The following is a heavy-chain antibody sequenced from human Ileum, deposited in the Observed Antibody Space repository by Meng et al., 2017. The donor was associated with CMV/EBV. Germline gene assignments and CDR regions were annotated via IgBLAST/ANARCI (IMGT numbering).Heavy chain of an antibody. Sequence: ESLKISFKASGYIFTNYWIGWVRQMPGKGLEWIGVIYPGYFDTRYNPSFQGQVIIPPDRSMNTAYLQFTRLKASDTAMYYCARLWPLGRLGEDQNWDQGTLVTVSS. CDR2: IYPGYFDT. CDR1: GYIFTNYW. J-gene: IGHJ4*02. CDR3: ARLWPLGRLGEDQN. D-gene: IGHD3-16*01. V-gene: IGHV5-51*01.